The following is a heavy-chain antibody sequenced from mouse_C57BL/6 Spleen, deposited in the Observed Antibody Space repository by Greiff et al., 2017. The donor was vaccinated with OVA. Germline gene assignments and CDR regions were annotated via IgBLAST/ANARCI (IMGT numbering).Heavy chain of an antibody. CDR1: GFTFSDYG. CDR3: ARGKIYYYGSSYGAMDY. D-gene: IGHD1-1*01. Sequence: EVKVVESGGGLVKPGGSLKLSCAASGFTFSDYGMHWVRQAPETGLEWVAYISSGSSTIYYADTVKGRFTISRDNANNTLFLQMTSLRSEDTAIYYCARGKIYYYGSSYGAMDYWGQGTSVTVSS. J-gene: IGHJ4*01. CDR2: ISSGSSTI. V-gene: IGHV5-17*01.